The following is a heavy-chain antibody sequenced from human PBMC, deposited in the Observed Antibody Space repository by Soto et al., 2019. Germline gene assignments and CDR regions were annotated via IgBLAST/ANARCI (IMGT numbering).Heavy chain of an antibody. D-gene: IGHD1-26*01. CDR2: ISYDGSNK. CDR3: AKDRLNIPYFYYYYGMDV. CDR1: GFTFSSYG. Sequence: WGSLRLSCAASGFTFSSYGMHWFRQAPGKGLEWVAVISYDGSNKYYADSVKGRFTISRDNSKNTLYLQMNSLRAEDTAVYYCAKDRLNIPYFYYYYGMDVWGQGTTVTVSS. J-gene: IGHJ6*02. V-gene: IGHV3-30*18.